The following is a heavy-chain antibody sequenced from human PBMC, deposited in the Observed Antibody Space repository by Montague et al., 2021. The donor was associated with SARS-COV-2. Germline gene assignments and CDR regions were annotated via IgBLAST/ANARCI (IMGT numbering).Heavy chain of an antibody. Sequence: SGSTYYNPSLKSRVTISVDTSKNQFSLKLSSVTAADTAVYYFARAGTITMIVVVIDSFDRGGKGKMVTVSS. J-gene: IGHJ3*02. CDR2: SGST. D-gene: IGHD3-22*01. V-gene: IGHV4-31*02. CDR3: ARAGTITMIVVVIDSFDR.